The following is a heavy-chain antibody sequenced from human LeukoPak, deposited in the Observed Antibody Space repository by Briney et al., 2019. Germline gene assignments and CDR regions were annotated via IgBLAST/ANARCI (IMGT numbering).Heavy chain of an antibody. V-gene: IGHV3-30*18. CDR2: ISYDGSTK. D-gene: IGHD1-26*01. CDR1: GFTFSRYD. Sequence: PGGSLRLSCAASGFTFSRYDINWVRQAPGEGLEWVAVISYDGSTKYYAESVKGCFTISRDNSKNTLYLQMSSLRAEESDVSYCAKDQEGATDYWGQGTLVTVSS. CDR3: AKDQEGATDY. J-gene: IGHJ4*02.